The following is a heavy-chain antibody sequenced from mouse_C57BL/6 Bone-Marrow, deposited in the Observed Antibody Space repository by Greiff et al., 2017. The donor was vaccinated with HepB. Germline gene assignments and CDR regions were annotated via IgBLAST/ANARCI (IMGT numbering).Heavy chain of an antibody. D-gene: IGHD1-1*01. J-gene: IGHJ3*01. Sequence: EVQLLESGPGLVKPSQSLSLTCSVTGYSITSGYYWNWIRQFPGNKLEWMGYISYDGSNNYNPSLKNRISITRDTSKNQFFLKLNSVTTEDTATYYCASEGLYYGSSSFAYWGQGTLVTVSA. CDR1: GYSITSGYY. V-gene: IGHV3-6*01. CDR3: ASEGLYYGSSSFAY. CDR2: ISYDGSN.